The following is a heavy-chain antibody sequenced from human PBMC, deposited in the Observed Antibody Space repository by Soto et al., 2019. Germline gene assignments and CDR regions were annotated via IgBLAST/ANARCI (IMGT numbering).Heavy chain of an antibody. V-gene: IGHV3-53*04. CDR2: IYSGGST. D-gene: IGHD6-13*01. J-gene: IGHJ5*02. CDR1: GFTVSSNY. Sequence: PGVSLRLSCAASGFTVSSNYMSWFRQAPGKGLEWVSVIYSGGSTYYADSVKGRFTISRHNSKNTLYLQMNSLRAEDTAVYYCERVKAAAGRSWGQETLVTVSS. CDR3: ERVKAAAGRS.